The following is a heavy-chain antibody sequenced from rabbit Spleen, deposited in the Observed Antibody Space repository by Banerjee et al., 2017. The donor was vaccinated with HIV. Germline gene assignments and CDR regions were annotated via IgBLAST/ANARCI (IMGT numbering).Heavy chain of an antibody. D-gene: IGHD4-2*01. CDR3: ARALPNYGGTFNL. V-gene: IGHV1S45*01. CDR1: GFSFSGILY. CDR2: INMFTGKS. J-gene: IGHJ4*01. Sequence: QEQLKETGGGLVKPGGTLTLTCTASGFSFSGILYMCWVRQAPGKGLEWIACINMFTGKSVYASWAKGRFIMSRPSSTTVTLQMTSLTAADTATYFCARALPNYGGTFNLWGPGTLVTVS.